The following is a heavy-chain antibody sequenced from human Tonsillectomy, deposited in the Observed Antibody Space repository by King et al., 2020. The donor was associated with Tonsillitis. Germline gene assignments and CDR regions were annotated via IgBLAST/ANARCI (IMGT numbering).Heavy chain of an antibody. D-gene: IGHD1-7*01. V-gene: IGHV3-23*04. J-gene: IGHJ4*02. CDR2: ISGTGLSR. CDR3: AKAKEPKSGITCFDY. CDR1: GLNFRPYG. Sequence: DVQLVESGGGLAPPGGSLRLSCVLSGLNFRPYGVSWVRRAPGKGLEWVAAISGTGLSRYHSNSVGGRFSISRDNSKNTVTLEMNSLRAEDTAMYFCAKAKEPKSGITCFDYWGQGTLVTVSS.